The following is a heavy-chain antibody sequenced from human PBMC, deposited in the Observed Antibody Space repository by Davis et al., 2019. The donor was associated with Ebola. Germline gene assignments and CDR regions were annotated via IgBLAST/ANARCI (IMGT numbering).Heavy chain of an antibody. D-gene: IGHD1-26*01. Sequence: GESLKISCAASGFTFSSYGMHWVRQAPGKGLEWVAVISYDGSNKYYADSVKGRFTISRDNSKNTLYLQMNSLRAEDTAVYYCATDGSYWHPDYWGQGTLVTVSS. CDR1: GFTFSSYG. CDR3: ATDGSYWHPDY. CDR2: ISYDGSNK. V-gene: IGHV3-30*03. J-gene: IGHJ4*02.